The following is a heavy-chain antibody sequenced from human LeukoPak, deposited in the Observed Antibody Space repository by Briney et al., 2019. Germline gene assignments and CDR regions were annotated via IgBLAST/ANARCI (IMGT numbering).Heavy chain of an antibody. D-gene: IGHD3-10*01. V-gene: IGHV1-18*01. CDR1: GYTFTRYG. CDR2: ISAYNGNT. Sequence: ASVKVSCKASGYTFTRYGITWVRQVPGQGLEWMGWISAYNGNTNYAQKLQGRVTMTTDTSTMTAYMELRSLRSDDTAVYYCASLRYYYGSGSYNWFDPWGQGTLVTVSS. J-gene: IGHJ5*02. CDR3: ASLRYYYGSGSYNWFDP.